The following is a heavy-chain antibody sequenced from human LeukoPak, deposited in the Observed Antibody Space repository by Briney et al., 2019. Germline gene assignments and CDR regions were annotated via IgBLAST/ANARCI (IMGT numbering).Heavy chain of an antibody. Sequence: SETLSLTSTVSGGSASSYYWGWVRPPAGRGLEWIGYIYYSGSTNYTPSLKSRVTISVDTSKNQFSLKLSSVTAADTAVYYCARHHSSSWYFDYWGQGTLVTVSS. CDR2: IYYSGST. D-gene: IGHD6-13*01. J-gene: IGHJ4*02. CDR3: ARHHSSSWYFDY. CDR1: GGSASSYY. V-gene: IGHV4-59*08.